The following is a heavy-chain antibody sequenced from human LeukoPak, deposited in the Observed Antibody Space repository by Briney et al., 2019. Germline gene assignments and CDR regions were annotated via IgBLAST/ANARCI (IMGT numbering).Heavy chain of an antibody. CDR3: ARDLVVPAAIRGYYYYGMDV. V-gene: IGHV3-7*01. CDR2: IKQDGSEK. Sequence: GGSLRLSCAASGFTLSSYWMSWVRQAPGKGLEWVANIKQDGSEKYYVDSVKGRFTISRDNAKHSLYLQMNSLRAEDTAVYYCARDLVVPAAIRGYYYYGMDVWGQGTTVTVSS. CDR1: GFTLSSYW. J-gene: IGHJ6*02. D-gene: IGHD2-2*02.